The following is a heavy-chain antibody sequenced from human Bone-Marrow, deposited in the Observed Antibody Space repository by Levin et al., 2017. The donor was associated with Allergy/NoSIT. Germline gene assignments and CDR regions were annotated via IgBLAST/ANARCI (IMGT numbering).Heavy chain of an antibody. CDR3: AKAETTVMLDYSYFDV. CDR1: GFIFADYA. V-gene: IGHV3-23*01. D-gene: IGHD4-17*01. CDR2: LDGSSGKT. Sequence: GGSLRLSCRISGFIFADYAMNWVRQAPGRGLEWVSSLDGSSGKTHYADSVKGRFTISREYSKDTLFLQMNSLRAGDTARSYYAKAETTVMLDYSYFDVWGEGTAVTVSS. J-gene: IGHJ6*03.